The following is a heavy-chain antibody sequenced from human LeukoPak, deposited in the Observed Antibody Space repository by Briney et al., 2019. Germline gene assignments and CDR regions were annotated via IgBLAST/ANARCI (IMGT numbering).Heavy chain of an antibody. CDR2: ISYDGSNK. Sequence: GGSLRLSCAASGFTFSSYAMHWVRQAPGKGLEWVAVISYDGSNKYYADSVKGRFTISRDNAKNTLYLQMNSLRSEDTAVYYCATIRGYSYGYDFDYWGQGTLVTVSS. CDR1: GFTFSSYA. D-gene: IGHD5-18*01. V-gene: IGHV3-30-3*01. J-gene: IGHJ4*02. CDR3: ATIRGYSYGYDFDY.